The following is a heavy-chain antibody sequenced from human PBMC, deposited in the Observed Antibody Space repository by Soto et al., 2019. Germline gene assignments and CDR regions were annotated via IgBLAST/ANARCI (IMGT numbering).Heavy chain of an antibody. Sequence: SETLSLTCAVSSDSIACSNWWSWVRQPPGKGLEWIGEIYHTGSTHYKPSLASRVTISVDTSKNQFSLELNSVTAADTAVYYCAREVWDVVRYFDYWGQGILVTVSS. CDR3: AREVWDVVRYFDY. CDR2: IYHTGST. CDR1: SDSIACSNW. D-gene: IGHD1-26*01. J-gene: IGHJ4*02. V-gene: IGHV4-4*02.